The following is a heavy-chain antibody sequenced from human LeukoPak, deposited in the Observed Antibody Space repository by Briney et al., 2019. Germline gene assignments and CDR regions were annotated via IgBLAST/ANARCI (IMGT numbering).Heavy chain of an antibody. CDR3: ARGYHGDYSSY. CDR1: GFTFSGSA. V-gene: IGHV3-73*01. J-gene: IGHJ4*02. CDR2: IRSKANSYAT. Sequence: GGSLRLSCAASGFTFSGSAMHWVRQASGKGMEWVGRIRSKANSYATAYAASVKGRFTISRDDSKNTAYPQMNSLKTEDTAVYYCARGYHGDYSSYWGQGTLVTVSS. D-gene: IGHD4-17*01.